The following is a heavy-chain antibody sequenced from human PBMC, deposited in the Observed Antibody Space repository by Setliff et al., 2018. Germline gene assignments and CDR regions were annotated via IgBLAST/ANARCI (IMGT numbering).Heavy chain of an antibody. CDR1: GGSISTYY. D-gene: IGHD6-19*01. Sequence: SETLSLTCNVSGGSISTYYWSWIRQPAGKGLEWIGRIHSSGNTNYKPSLKSRVTMSVDTTKNQFSLKLSSVTAADTAVYYCAREQWLDPPGYYYMDVWAKGTTVTVSS. CDR3: AREQWLDPPGYYYMDV. J-gene: IGHJ6*03. CDR2: IHSSGNT. V-gene: IGHV4-4*07.